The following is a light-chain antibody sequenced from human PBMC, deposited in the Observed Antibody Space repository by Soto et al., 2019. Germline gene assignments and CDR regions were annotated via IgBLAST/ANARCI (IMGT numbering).Light chain of an antibody. CDR2: GAS. CDR1: QSVGSSY. V-gene: IGKV3-20*01. CDR3: QQYGSSPGT. J-gene: IGKJ1*01. Sequence: VLTQSPGTLALAPVAGASLSCRGRQSVGSSYLSWYQQKPGQAPRLLIYGASSRATGIPDRFSGSGSGTDFTLTISRLEPEDFAVYYCQQYGSSPGTFGQGTKV.